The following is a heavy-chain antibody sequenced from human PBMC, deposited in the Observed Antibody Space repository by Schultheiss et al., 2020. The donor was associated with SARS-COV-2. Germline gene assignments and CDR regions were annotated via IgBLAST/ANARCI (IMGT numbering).Heavy chain of an antibody. D-gene: IGHD3-16*01. J-gene: IGHJ6*02. Sequence: GGSLRLSCAASGFTFSNSDMSWVRQAPGKGLEWVAVIWYDGSNIYYADSVKGRFTISRDNSKNTLYLQMNSLRAEDTAVYYCASEGGRWVWGQGTTVTVSS. V-gene: IGHV3-33*08. CDR1: GFTFSNSD. CDR3: ASEGGRWV. CDR2: IWYDGSNI.